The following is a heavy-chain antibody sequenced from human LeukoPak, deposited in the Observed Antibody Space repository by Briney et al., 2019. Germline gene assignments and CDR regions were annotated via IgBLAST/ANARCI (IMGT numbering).Heavy chain of an antibody. Sequence: GGSLRLSCAASGFTFSSYTMNWVRQAPGKGLEWVSSISSSNTYINYADSVKGRFTISRDNSKNTLYLQMNSLRAEDTAVYYCAKDPHYGGPNDFDYWGQGTLVTVSS. CDR1: GFTFSSYT. D-gene: IGHD4-23*01. CDR2: ISSSNTYI. CDR3: AKDPHYGGPNDFDY. V-gene: IGHV3-21*04. J-gene: IGHJ4*02.